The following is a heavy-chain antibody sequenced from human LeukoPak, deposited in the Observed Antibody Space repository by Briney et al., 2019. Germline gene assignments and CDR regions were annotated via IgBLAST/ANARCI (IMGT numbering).Heavy chain of an antibody. CDR3: ARRPAGTRTFDY. J-gene: IGHJ4*02. CDR2: IYGADYTT. V-gene: IGHV5-51*01. CDR1: GYSFTSYW. Sequence: GESLKISCKGSGYSFTSYWIGWVRQMPGKGLEWMGVIYGADYTTIYSPPLHGQITISADKSISTAYLQWTSLKASDTAMYYCARRPAGTRTFDYWGQGALVTVSS. D-gene: IGHD1-7*01.